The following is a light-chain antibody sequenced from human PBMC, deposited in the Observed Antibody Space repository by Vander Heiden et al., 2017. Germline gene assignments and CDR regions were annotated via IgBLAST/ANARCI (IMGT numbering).Light chain of an antibody. CDR2: LGS. V-gene: IGKV2-28*01. Sequence: DIVITQSPLSLPVTPGEPASISCRSSQSLLHSNGYNYLDWYLQKPGQSPQLLIYLGSNRASRVPDRFSGSGSGTDFTLKISRVEAEDVGVYYCMQALQTPDTFGQGTKLEIK. CDR1: QSLLHSNGYNY. J-gene: IGKJ2*01. CDR3: MQALQTPDT.